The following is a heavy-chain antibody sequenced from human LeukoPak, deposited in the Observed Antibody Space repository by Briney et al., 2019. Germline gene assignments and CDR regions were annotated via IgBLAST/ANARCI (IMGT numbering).Heavy chain of an antibody. J-gene: IGHJ4*02. CDR3: VTGAGKGGYNEAYFDY. D-gene: IGHD5-24*01. CDR2: IDTAGAT. CDR1: GVTFSSYD. Sequence: GGSLRLSCAASGVTFSSYDMHWVRQPTGKGLDWVSGIDTAGATYYPGSVKGRFTISRDSAKNSLYLQMNSLRAGDTAVYYCVTGAGKGGYNEAYFDYWGQGALVTVSA. V-gene: IGHV3-13*01.